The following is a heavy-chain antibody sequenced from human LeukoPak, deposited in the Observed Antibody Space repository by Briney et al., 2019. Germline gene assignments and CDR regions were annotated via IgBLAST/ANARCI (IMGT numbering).Heavy chain of an antibody. J-gene: IGHJ3*02. V-gene: IGHV4-39*07. CDR1: GGSISSSSYY. CDR3: KSYYDYVWGSYRYTLGAFDI. D-gene: IGHD3-16*02. Sequence: SETLSLTCTVSGGSISSSSYYWGWIRQPPGKGLEWIGSIYYSGSTYYNPSLKSRVTISVDTSKNQFSLKLSSVTAADTAVYYCKSYYDYVWGSYRYTLGAFDIWGQGTMVTVSS. CDR2: IYYSGST.